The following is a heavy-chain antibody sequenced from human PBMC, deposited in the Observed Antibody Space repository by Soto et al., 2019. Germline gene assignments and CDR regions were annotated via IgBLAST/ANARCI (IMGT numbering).Heavy chain of an antibody. CDR1: GYTFIAYY. CDR2: INPNSGGT. CDR3: ACLTPASSGDTI. D-gene: IGHD3-22*01. V-gene: IGHV1-2*02. Sequence: ASVKVSCKASGYTFIAYYMHWVRQAPGQGLEWVGWINPNSGGTNYAQKFQGRVTMTRDTFITTAYMELSSLTSDDTALYYCACLTPASSGDTIWGQGTMVTVSS. J-gene: IGHJ3*02.